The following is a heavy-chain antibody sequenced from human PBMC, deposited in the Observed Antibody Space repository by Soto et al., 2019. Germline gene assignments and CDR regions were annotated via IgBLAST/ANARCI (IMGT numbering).Heavy chain of an antibody. CDR3: TTSNWGSIASLYFDL. CDR1: GFTFSNAW. D-gene: IGHD7-27*01. CDR2: IKSKTDGGTT. J-gene: IGHJ2*01. Sequence: GGSLRLSCAASGFTFSNAWMSWVRQAPGKGLEWVGRIKSKTDGGTTDYAAPVKGRFTISRDDSKNTLYLQMNSLKTEDTAVYYCTTSNWGSIASLYFDLWGRGTLVTGSS. V-gene: IGHV3-15*01.